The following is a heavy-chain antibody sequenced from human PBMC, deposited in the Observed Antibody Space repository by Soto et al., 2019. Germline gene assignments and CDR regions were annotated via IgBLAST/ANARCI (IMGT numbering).Heavy chain of an antibody. CDR1: GYTFTSYG. J-gene: IGHJ4*02. Sequence: QVQLVQSGAKVKKPGASVKVSCKASGYTFTSYGISWVRQAPGQGLEWMGWISAYNGNTNYAQKLQGRVTMTTDKSTSTGYMELRSLRSDDTAVYYCASPGDSSGYYDYWGQGTLVTVSS. V-gene: IGHV1-18*04. D-gene: IGHD3-22*01. CDR3: ASPGDSSGYYDY. CDR2: ISAYNGNT.